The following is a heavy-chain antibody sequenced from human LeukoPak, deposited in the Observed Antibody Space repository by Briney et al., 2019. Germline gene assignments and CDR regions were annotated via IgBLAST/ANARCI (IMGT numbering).Heavy chain of an antibody. Sequence: PGGSLRLFCAASGFTFSSYAMSWVRQAPGKGLEWVSAISGSGGSTYYADSVKGRFTISRDNSKNTLYLQMNSLRAEDTAVYYCARGSIWLQLRRYFDYWGQGTLVTVSS. CDR1: GFTFSSYA. CDR3: ARGSIWLQLRRYFDY. D-gene: IGHD5-24*01. J-gene: IGHJ4*02. V-gene: IGHV3-23*01. CDR2: ISGSGGST.